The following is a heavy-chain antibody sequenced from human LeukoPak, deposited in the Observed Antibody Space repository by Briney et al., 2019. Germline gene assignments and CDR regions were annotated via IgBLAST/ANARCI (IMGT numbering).Heavy chain of an antibody. CDR3: ARREVGTGTTFFDY. CDR2: IYYSGST. CDR1: GGSISSSSYY. J-gene: IGHJ4*02. D-gene: IGHD1-7*01. Sequence: SETLSLTCTVSGGSISSSSYYWGWIRQPPGKGLEWIGSIYYSGSTYYNPSLKSRVTISVDTSKNQFSLKLSSVTAAGTAVYYCARREVGTGTTFFDYWGQGTLVTVSS. V-gene: IGHV4-39*07.